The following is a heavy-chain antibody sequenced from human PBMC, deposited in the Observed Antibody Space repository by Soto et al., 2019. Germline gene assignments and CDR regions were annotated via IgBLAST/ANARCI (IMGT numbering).Heavy chain of an antibody. V-gene: IGHV1-8*01. J-gene: IGHJ6*02. D-gene: IGHD6-13*01. CDR3: ARRGYSSSWYYYYYYGMDV. Sequence: QVQLVQSGAEVKKPGASVKVSCKASGYTFTSYDINWVRQATGQGLEWMGWMNPNSGNTGYAQKLQGRVNMTRNTSISTAYMELSSLRSEDTAVYYCARRGYSSSWYYYYYYGMDVWGQGTTVTVSS. CDR1: GYTFTSYD. CDR2: MNPNSGNT.